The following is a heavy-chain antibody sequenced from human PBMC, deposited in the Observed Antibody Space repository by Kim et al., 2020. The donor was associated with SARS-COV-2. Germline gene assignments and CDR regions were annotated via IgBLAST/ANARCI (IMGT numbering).Heavy chain of an antibody. Sequence: SETLSLTCTVSGGSISSAGDFWTWIRQFPGKGLEWIGYIYHSGNTYYNPSLQSRVIISIDTSKNQFSLDLTSVTAADTAVYYCARRSAGAYFDHWGQGALVTVSS. J-gene: IGHJ4*02. CDR2: IYHSGNT. V-gene: IGHV4-31*03. CDR3: ARRSAGAYFDH. CDR1: GGSISSAGDF. D-gene: IGHD4-17*01.